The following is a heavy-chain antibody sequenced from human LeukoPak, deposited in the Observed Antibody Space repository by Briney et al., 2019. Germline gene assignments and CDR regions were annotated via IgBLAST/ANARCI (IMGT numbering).Heavy chain of an antibody. CDR2: IWYDGSNK. CDR1: GFTFSSYG. CDR3: ARVVVPGYGMDV. J-gene: IGHJ6*02. V-gene: IGHV3-33*01. Sequence: PGGSLRPSCAASGFTFSSYGMHWVRQAPGKGLEWVAVIWYDGSNKYYADSVKGRFTISRDNSKNTLYLQMNSLRAEDTAVYYCARVVVPGYGMDVWGQGTTVTVSS. D-gene: IGHD2-2*01.